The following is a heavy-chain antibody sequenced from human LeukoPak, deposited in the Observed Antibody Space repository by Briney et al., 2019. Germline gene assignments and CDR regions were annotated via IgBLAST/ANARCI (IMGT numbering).Heavy chain of an antibody. CDR3: ARDLAASLDY. J-gene: IGHJ4*02. CDR1: GDXVSRNSAA. D-gene: IGHD6-13*01. CDR2: TYYRSKWYN. V-gene: IGHV6-1*01. Sequence: SQTLSLTCAISGDXVSRNSAAWNWMRQSPSRGLEWVGRTYYRSKWYNDYAVSVKSRITINPDTSKNQFSLQLNSVTPEDTAVYYCARDLAASLDYWGQGTLVTVSS.